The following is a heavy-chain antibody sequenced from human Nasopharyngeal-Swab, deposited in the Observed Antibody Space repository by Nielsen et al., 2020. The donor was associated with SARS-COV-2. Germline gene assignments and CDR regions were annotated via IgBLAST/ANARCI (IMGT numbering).Heavy chain of an antibody. Sequence: WIRQPPGKGLEWIGSIYYSGSTYYNPSLKSRVTISVDTSKNQFSLKLSSVTAADTAVYYCVRTEWFNLWFDPWGQGTLVTVSS. CDR2: IYYSGST. V-gene: IGHV4-39*07. D-gene: IGHD3-3*01. CDR3: VRTEWFNLWFDP. J-gene: IGHJ5*02.